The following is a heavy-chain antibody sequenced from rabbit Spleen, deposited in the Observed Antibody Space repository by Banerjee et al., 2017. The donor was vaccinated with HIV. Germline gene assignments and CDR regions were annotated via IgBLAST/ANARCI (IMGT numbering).Heavy chain of an antibody. CDR1: GFSFSNKAV. J-gene: IGHJ6*01. CDR3: ARDTSSSFSSYGMDL. V-gene: IGHV1S45*01. CDR2: INAVTGKA. D-gene: IGHD1-1*01. Sequence: QEQLVEYGGDLVQPEGSLTLTCKASGFSFSNKAVMCWVRQAPGKGLEWIACINAVTGKAVYASWAKGRFTFSKTSSTTVTLQMTSLTAADTATYFCARDTSSSFSSYGMDLWGQGTLVTVS.